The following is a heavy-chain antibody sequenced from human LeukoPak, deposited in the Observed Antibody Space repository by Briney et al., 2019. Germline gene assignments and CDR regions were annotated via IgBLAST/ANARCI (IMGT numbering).Heavy chain of an antibody. CDR1: GFTFSSYA. CDR3: AKGGPVAADPRYFQH. Sequence: GGSLRLSCAASGFTFSSYAMNWVRQAPGKGLEWVSSISGSGDYTYYTDSVEGRFIISRDNSKNTLYLQMNSLRAEDTAVYYCAKGGPVAADPRYFQHWGQGTLVTVSS. J-gene: IGHJ1*01. D-gene: IGHD6-19*01. V-gene: IGHV3-23*01. CDR2: ISGSGDYT.